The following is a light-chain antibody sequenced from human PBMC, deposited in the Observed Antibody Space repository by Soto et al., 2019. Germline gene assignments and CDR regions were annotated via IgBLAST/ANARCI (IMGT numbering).Light chain of an antibody. Sequence: QSVLTQPPSVSAAPGQKVTISCSGGSSNIGKNYVSWYQQLPGGAPKLLIYDNNKRPSVISDRFSGSKSGTSATLGITGLQNGDEADFYCGTCDDSLRTWVFGGGTKLTVL. CDR1: SSNIGKNY. CDR2: DNN. J-gene: IGLJ3*02. CDR3: GTCDDSLRTWV. V-gene: IGLV1-51*01.